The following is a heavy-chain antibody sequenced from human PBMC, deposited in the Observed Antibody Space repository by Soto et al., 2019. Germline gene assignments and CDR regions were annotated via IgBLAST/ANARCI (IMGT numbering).Heavy chain of an antibody. V-gene: IGHV1-69*02. CDR2: IIPILGIA. Sequence: QVQLVQSGAEVKKPGSSVKVSCKASGGTFSSYTISWVRQAPGQGLEWMGRIIPILGIANYAQKFQGRVTXXADKSTSTAYMELSSLKSEDTAVYYCTLTTVTSAYWGQGTLVTVSS. J-gene: IGHJ4*02. CDR1: GGTFSSYT. D-gene: IGHD4-17*01. CDR3: TLTTVTSAY.